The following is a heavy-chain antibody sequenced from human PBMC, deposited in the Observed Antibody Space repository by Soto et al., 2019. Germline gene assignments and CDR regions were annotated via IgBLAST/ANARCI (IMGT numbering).Heavy chain of an antibody. CDR3: ARDGLGGGLGGDY. V-gene: IGHV3-74*01. J-gene: IGHJ4*02. Sequence: EVQLVESGGGLVQPGVSLRLSCAASGFTFSSYWMHWVRQAPGKGLVWVSRINSDGSSTSYADSVKGRFTISRDNAKNTLYLQMNRLRAGDTALYYCARDGLGGGLGGDYWGQGTLVTVSS. D-gene: IGHD7-27*01. CDR2: INSDGSST. CDR1: GFTFSSYW.